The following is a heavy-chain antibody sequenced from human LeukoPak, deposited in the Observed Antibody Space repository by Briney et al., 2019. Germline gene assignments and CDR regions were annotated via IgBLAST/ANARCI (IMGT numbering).Heavy chain of an antibody. D-gene: IGHD2-2*01. CDR2: MSPDGNKK. CDR3: ARTRSGAFDI. V-gene: IGHV3-30*14. J-gene: IGHJ3*02. CDR1: GFTFSDYN. Sequence: GGSLRLSCAASGFTFSDYNMHWVRQAPGKGLDWVALMSPDGNKKYYADSVKGRFSISRDYSKNALYLQMNSPRAEDTAVYYCARTRSGAFDIWGQGTMVTVSS.